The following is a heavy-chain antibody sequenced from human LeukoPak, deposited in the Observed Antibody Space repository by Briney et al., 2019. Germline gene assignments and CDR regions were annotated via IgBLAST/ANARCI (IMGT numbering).Heavy chain of an antibody. J-gene: IGHJ4*02. Sequence: GGSLRLSCAASGFTFSSYAMSWVRRAPGKGLEWVGFIRSKAYGGTTEYAASVKGRFTISRDDSKSIAYLQMNSLKTEDTAVYYCTRGGGVVVTAIPVYWGQGTLVTVSS. V-gene: IGHV3-49*04. D-gene: IGHD2-21*02. CDR1: GFTFSSYA. CDR3: TRGGGVVVTAIPVY. CDR2: IRSKAYGGTT.